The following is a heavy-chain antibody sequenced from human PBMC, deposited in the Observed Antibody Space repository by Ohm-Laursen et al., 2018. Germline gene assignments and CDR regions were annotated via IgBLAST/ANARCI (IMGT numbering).Heavy chain of an antibody. J-gene: IGHJ4*01. Sequence: TLSLTCNASNAAMNSYTWNWIRQPAGRGLEWIGHISDRGRANYSPSLMSRLTMSIDTSIKQFSLKLTSVTAADTAMYYCVGTGLLNGYDYWGHGTLVTVS. CDR2: ISDRGRA. D-gene: IGHD3-9*01. CDR1: NAAMNSYT. V-gene: IGHV4-4*07. CDR3: VGTGLLNGYDY.